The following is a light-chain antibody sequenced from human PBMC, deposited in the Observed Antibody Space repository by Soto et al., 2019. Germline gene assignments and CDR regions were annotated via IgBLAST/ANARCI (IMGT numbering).Light chain of an antibody. CDR3: QQRSNWPIT. CDR2: DAS. CDR1: QSVSSY. V-gene: IGKV3-11*01. Sequence: EIVLTQSPVTLSLSPGERATLSFRASQSVSSYLAWYQQKPGQAPRLLIYDASNRATGIPARFSGSGSGTDFTLTVSSLEPEDFAVYYCQQRSNWPITFGQGTRLEIK. J-gene: IGKJ5*01.